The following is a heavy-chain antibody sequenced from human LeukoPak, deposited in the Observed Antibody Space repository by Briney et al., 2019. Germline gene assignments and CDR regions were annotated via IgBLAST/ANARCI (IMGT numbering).Heavy chain of an antibody. V-gene: IGHV1-2*02. CDR3: ATVMGTVTTPEYFQH. J-gene: IGHJ1*01. CDR2: INPNSGGT. CDR1: GYTFTGYY. Sequence: ASVKVSCKASGYTFTGYYMHWVRQAPGQGREGLGWINPNSGGTNYAQKFQGRVTMTEDTSTDTAYMELSSLRSEDTAVYYCATVMGTVTTPEYFQHWGQGTLVTVSS. D-gene: IGHD4-17*01.